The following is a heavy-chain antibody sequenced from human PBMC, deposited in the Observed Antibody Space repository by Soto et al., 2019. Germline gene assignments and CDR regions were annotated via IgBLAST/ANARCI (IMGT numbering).Heavy chain of an antibody. J-gene: IGHJ4*02. CDR3: AKVRANGWYYFNS. Sequence: PGGSLRLSCAASGFTFSSYGMSWVRQAPGKGLEWVSGINDSGGNTYYADSVKGRFTISRDNSKNTLYLQMNSLRAEDTALYYCAKVRANGWYYFNSWGQGTLVTVSS. CDR1: GFTFSSYG. D-gene: IGHD6-19*01. CDR2: INDSGGNT. V-gene: IGHV3-23*01.